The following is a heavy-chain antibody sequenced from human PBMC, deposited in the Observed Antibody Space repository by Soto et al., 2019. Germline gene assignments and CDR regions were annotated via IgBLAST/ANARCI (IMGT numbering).Heavy chain of an antibody. CDR2: IYGDDEK. D-gene: IGHD1-26*01. Sequence: QITLKESGPTLVKPTQTLTLTCTFSGFSLSASEVGVGWIRQPPGKALEWLALIYGDDEKCYSPSLKSRLTITKDTATLQVVLTMTKMDPVDTATYYCAQSKWELLRAFDVWGQGTKVTVSS. J-gene: IGHJ3*01. V-gene: IGHV2-5*02. CDR1: GFSLSASEVG. CDR3: AQSKWELLRAFDV.